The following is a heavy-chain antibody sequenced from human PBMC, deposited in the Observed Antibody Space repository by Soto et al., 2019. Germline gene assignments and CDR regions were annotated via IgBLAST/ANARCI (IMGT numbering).Heavy chain of an antibody. J-gene: IGHJ6*02. CDR2: ISYDGSNK. Sequence: QVQLVESGGGVVQPGRSLRLSCAASGFTFSSYGMHWVRQAPGKGLEWVAVISYDGSNKYYADSVKGRFTISRDNSKNTLYLQMNSLRAEDTAVYYCAKEVFDWLSAAALLHYYGMDVWGQGTTVTVSS. CDR3: AKEVFDWLSAAALLHYYGMDV. V-gene: IGHV3-30*18. D-gene: IGHD3-9*01. CDR1: GFTFSSYG.